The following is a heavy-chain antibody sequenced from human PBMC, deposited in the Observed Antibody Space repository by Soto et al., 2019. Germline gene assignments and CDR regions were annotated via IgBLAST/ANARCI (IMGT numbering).Heavy chain of an antibody. CDR3: ARTTTVVTGRAFDI. Sequence: GASVKVSCKASGGTFSSYAISWVRQAPGQGLEWMGGIIPIFGTANYAQKFQGRVTITADKSTSTAYMELSSLRSEDTAVYYCARTTTVVTGRAFDIWGQGTMVTVSS. J-gene: IGHJ3*02. CDR2: IIPIFGTA. V-gene: IGHV1-69*06. CDR1: GGTFSSYA. D-gene: IGHD4-17*01.